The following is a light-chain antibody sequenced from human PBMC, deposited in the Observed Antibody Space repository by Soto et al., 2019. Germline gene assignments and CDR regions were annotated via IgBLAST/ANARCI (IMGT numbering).Light chain of an antibody. Sequence: DIQMTQSPSTLSASVGDRVTITCRAIESINRWLAWYRQKPGSAPELLVYDASTLQSGVASRFSGSGSGTEFTLIISGLQPDDSATYYCQQYTNTNNPWMFGQGTKVDIK. CDR1: ESINRW. CDR3: QQYTNTNNPWM. CDR2: DAS. J-gene: IGKJ1*01. V-gene: IGKV1-5*01.